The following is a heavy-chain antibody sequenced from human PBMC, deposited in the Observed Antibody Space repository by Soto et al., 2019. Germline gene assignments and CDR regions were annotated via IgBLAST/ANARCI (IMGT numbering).Heavy chain of an antibody. J-gene: IGHJ4*01. CDR3: ARRGGSYAGPPDY. V-gene: IGHV5-51*01. D-gene: IGHD1-26*01. Sequence: GESLKISCKGSGYFFTNYWIAWVRQMPGKGLEWMGMIYPGDSDTKISPSVQGQVALSVDRSNNTVYLQWSSLKASDTAMYFCARRGGSYAGPPDYWGRGXLVTVYS. CDR2: IYPGDSDT. CDR1: GYFFTNYW.